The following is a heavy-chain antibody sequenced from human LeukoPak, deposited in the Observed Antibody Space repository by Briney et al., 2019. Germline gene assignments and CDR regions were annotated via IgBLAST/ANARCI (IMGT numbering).Heavy chain of an antibody. CDR1: GYRFSASS. CDR2: INPDSGAT. V-gene: IGHV1-2*02. Sequence: ASVKVSCKASGYRFSASSMHWVRQAPGQGLEWMGWINPDSGATHFAQKFQGRVIMTRDTSISTVYLELSRLRSDDTAVYYCAREGCFSTNCHVIGDDNWIDPWGQGTLVTVSS. J-gene: IGHJ5*02. CDR3: AREGCFSTNCHVIGDDNWIDP. D-gene: IGHD2-2*01.